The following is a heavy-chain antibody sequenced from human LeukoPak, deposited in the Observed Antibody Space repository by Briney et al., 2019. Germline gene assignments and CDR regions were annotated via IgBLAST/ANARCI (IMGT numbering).Heavy chain of an antibody. J-gene: IGHJ4*02. CDR1: GFTFDDYA. V-gene: IGHV3-9*01. Sequence: SGRSLRLSCAASGFTFDDYAMHWARQAPGKGLEWVSGISWNSGSIGYADSVKGRFTTSRDNAKNSLSLQLNSLRVEDTAVYYCARGHYDVLAASYKWTPDYWGQGTLVTVSS. D-gene: IGHD3-9*01. CDR3: ARGHYDVLAASYKWTPDY. CDR2: ISWNSGSI.